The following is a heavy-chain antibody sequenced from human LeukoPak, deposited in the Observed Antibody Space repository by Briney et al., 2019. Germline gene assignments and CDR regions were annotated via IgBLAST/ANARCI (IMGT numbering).Heavy chain of an antibody. J-gene: IGHJ4*02. D-gene: IGHD6-6*01. V-gene: IGHV1-18*01. CDR2: ISGHSGQT. Sequence: ASVKVSCKASGYTFNNYGISWVRQAPGQELEWMGWISGHSGQTNYPQKVQDRVTMTADTSTSTAYLELRSLRSDDSAVYYCVRDSPLLGEQLVRGDYWGQGTLVTVSS. CDR1: GYTFNNYG. CDR3: VRDSPLLGEQLVRGDY.